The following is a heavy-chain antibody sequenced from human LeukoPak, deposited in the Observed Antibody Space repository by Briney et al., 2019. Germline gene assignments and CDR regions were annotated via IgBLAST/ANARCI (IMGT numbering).Heavy chain of an antibody. CDR3: ARLAYYYGSGSYYKSPRGYFDY. V-gene: IGHV4-34*01. CDR2: INHSGST. CDR1: GGSFSGYY. J-gene: IGHJ4*02. Sequence: PSETLSLTCAVYGGSFSGYYWSWIRQPPGKGLEWIGAINHSGSTNYNPSLKSRVTISVDTSKNQFSLKLSSVTAADTAVYYCARLAYYYGSGSYYKSPRGYFDYWGQGTLVTVSS. D-gene: IGHD3-10*01.